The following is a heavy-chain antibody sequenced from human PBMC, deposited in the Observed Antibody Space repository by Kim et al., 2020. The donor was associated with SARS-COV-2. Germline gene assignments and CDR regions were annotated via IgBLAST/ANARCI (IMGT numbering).Heavy chain of an antibody. V-gene: IGHV3-23*01. J-gene: IGHJ4*02. CDR2: FGVSGNT. Sequence: GGSLRPSCAASGFTFSNFGMTWVRLAPGKGLEWVSTFGVSGNTYYADSVKGRFTISRDNSKNTLFLQMNTLGAEDTAVYYCGSWISGFYDFWGQGTLVTVSS. CDR1: GFTFSNFG. D-gene: IGHD2-2*03. CDR3: GSWISGFYDF.